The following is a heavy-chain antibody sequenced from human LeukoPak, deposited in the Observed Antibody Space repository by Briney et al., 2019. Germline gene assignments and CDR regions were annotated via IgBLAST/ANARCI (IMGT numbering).Heavy chain of an antibody. V-gene: IGHV1-18*01. J-gene: IGHJ6*02. CDR1: GYTFTSYG. D-gene: IGHD5-18*01. CDR2: ISAYNGNT. Sequence: ASVKVSCKASGYTFTSYGISWVRQAPGQGLEWMGWISAYNGNTNYAQKLQGRVTMTTDTSTSTAYMELRSLRSDDTAVYYCARDDGSDTAKAYYGMDVWGQGTTVTVSS. CDR3: ARDDGSDTAKAYYGMDV.